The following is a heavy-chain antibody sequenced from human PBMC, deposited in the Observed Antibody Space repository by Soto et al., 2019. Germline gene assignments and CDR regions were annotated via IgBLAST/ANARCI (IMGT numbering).Heavy chain of an antibody. D-gene: IGHD3-3*01. V-gene: IGHV3-21*01. CDR1: GFTFSSYS. J-gene: IGHJ5*02. CDR2: ISSSSSYI. Sequence: GRSLRLSCASSGFTFSSYSMFWVRQALGKGLEWVSSISSSSSYIYYADSVKGRFTISRDNAKTSLYLQMNSLSAEDRAVYDCPTDRTYYECVSCPSRGDGSFCPCDQGALVIGAS. CDR3: PTDRTYYECVSCPSRGDGSFCP.